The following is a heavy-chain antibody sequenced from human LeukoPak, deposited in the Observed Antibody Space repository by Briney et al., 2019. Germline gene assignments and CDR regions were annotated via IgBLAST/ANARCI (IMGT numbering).Heavy chain of an antibody. Sequence: ASVKVSCKASGYTFSIYGFSWVRQAPGHGLEWVGWISAYNGNTDYEQKFQGRVTMSRNTFISTGYMELSSLRSEDTAVYYCARGGSIYYDSSGYFPMGYWGQGTLVTVSS. CDR1: GYTFSIYG. J-gene: IGHJ4*02. V-gene: IGHV1-18*01. D-gene: IGHD3-22*01. CDR2: ISAYNGNT. CDR3: ARGGSIYYDSSGYFPMGY.